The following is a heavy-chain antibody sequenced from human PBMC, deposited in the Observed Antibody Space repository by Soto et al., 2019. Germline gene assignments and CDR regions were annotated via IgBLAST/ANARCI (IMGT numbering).Heavy chain of an antibody. V-gene: IGHV4-34*02. J-gene: IGHJ5*02. Sequence: QVQLQQWGTGLLKPSETLSLTCAVYGGSFSAYSWSWIRQPPLKGLERIGEMTHSGSTYYNQYLRSRVTLSVHPYKNQLSLKLSSVTAPDTAVYYGARSGRHRLVRRNWFDLWGQGTQVTVCS. CDR2: MTHSGST. CDR3: ARSGRHRLVRRNWFDL. CDR1: GGSFSAYS. D-gene: IGHD6-19*01.